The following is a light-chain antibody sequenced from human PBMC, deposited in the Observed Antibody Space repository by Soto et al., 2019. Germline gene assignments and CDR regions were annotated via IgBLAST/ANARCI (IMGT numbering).Light chain of an antibody. Sequence: EIVMTQSPATLSVSPGERATLSCRASQSVSSNLAWYQQKPGQAPRLLIYGASTRATGIPASFSGSGSGTEFTLTISSLQSEDFAVYYGQQYNNWPPLTFGGVTKVEIK. CDR2: GAS. V-gene: IGKV3-15*01. J-gene: IGKJ4*01. CDR1: QSVSSN. CDR3: QQYNNWPPLT.